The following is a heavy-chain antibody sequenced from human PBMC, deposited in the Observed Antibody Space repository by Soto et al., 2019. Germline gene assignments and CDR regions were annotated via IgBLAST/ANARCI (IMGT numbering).Heavy chain of an antibody. J-gene: IGHJ4*02. V-gene: IGHV4-61*01. CDR1: GGSVSSDSYY. D-gene: IGHD3-3*01. CDR3: ARHHESGFDY. CDR2: IYYSGST. Sequence: SETLSLTCTVSGGSVSSDSYYRSWFRQPPGKGLEWIGHIYYSGSTNYNPSLKSRVTISEDTSKNQFSLKLSSLTAADTAVYYCARHHESGFDYWGQGTLVTVSS.